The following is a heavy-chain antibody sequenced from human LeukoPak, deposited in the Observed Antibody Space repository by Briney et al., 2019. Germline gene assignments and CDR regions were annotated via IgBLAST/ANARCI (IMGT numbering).Heavy chain of an antibody. CDR1: GGSISSYY. Sequence: ETSETLSLTCTVSGGSISSYYWSWIRQPPGKGLEWIGFIYYSGSTNYSPSLKSRVTISVDTSKNQFSLKLSSVTAADTAVYYCAREAAVRIGYWFDPWGQGTLVTVSS. D-gene: IGHD6-13*01. V-gene: IGHV4-59*12. J-gene: IGHJ5*02. CDR3: AREAAVRIGYWFDP. CDR2: IYYSGST.